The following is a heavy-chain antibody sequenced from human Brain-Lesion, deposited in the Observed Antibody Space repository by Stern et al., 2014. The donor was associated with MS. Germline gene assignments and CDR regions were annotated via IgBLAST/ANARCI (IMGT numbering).Heavy chain of an antibody. CDR1: GFTFDDYA. CDR2: ISWNSGTI. CDR3: ARDITGSSAYFAY. D-gene: IGHD1-14*01. V-gene: IGHV3-9*01. J-gene: IGHJ4*02. Sequence: EVQLLESGGDLVQPGRSLRLSCAAFGFTFDDYAMHWVRQAPGKGLEWVAGISWNSGTIGYAESVKGRFTTSRDNAYSSLYLQMNSLRPEDTALYYCARDITGSSAYFAYWGQGTLVTVSS.